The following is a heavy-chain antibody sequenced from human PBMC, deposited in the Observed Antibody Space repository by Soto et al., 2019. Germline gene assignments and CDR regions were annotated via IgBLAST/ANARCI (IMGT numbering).Heavy chain of an antibody. D-gene: IGHD5-12*01. J-gene: IGHJ4*02. CDR3: ARDPGVWATSNTYYFDY. V-gene: IGHV3-15*01. Sequence: EVQLVESGGGLVKPGGSLRLSCAASGFTFNNAWMTWVRQAPGKGLEWVGRIKSKTDGETTDYAAPVKGRFTISRDDSKNMVYLQMSSLQTEDTAVYYCARDPGVWATSNTYYFDYWGQGTLVTVSS. CDR1: GFTFNNAW. CDR2: IKSKTDGETT.